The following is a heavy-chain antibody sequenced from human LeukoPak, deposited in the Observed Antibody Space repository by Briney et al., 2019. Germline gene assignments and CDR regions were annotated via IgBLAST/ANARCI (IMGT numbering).Heavy chain of an antibody. V-gene: IGHV4-59*01. J-gene: IGHJ1*01. CDR3: AREEGYGGNPEYFQH. Sequence: PSETLSLTCTVSVGSISSYYWSWIRQPPGKGLEWIGYIYYSGSTNYNPSLKSRVTISVDTSKNQFSLKLSSVTAADTAVYYCAREEGYGGNPEYFQHWGQGTLVTVSS. CDR2: IYYSGST. D-gene: IGHD4-23*01. CDR1: VGSISSYY.